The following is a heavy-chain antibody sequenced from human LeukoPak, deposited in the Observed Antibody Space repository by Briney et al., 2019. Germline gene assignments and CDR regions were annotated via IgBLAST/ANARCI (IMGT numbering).Heavy chain of an antibody. Sequence: GGSLRLSCAASGFTFSTYAMSWVRQAPGKGLEWVSAISGSGGSTYYADSVKGRFTISRDNSKNTLSLQMNSLRAEDTAVYYCAGGVVGTKYFDYWGQGTLVTVSS. CDR3: AGGVVGTKYFDY. CDR1: GFTFSTYA. CDR2: ISGSGGST. D-gene: IGHD1-26*01. V-gene: IGHV3-23*01. J-gene: IGHJ4*02.